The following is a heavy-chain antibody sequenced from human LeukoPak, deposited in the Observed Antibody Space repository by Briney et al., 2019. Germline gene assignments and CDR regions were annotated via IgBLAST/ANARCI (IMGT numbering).Heavy chain of an antibody. CDR2: IKAKAHGGTI. J-gene: IGHJ4*02. V-gene: IGHV3-15*01. CDR3: AKDPRRMARLITFGGGRPYYFDY. D-gene: IGHD3-16*01. CDR1: GFTFINAW. Sequence: TGGSLRLSCAASGFTFINAWMAWVRQAPGKGLEWVGRIKAKAHGGTIEYAAPVKGRFTISRDDSKNTLYLQMNSLRAEDTAVYYCAKDPRRMARLITFGGGRPYYFDYWGQGTLVTVSS.